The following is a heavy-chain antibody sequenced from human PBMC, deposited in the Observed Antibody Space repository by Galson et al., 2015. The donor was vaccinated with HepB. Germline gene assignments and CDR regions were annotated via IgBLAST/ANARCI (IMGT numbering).Heavy chain of an antibody. CDR1: GFTFSSYA. CDR2: ISGSGDNT. Sequence: SLRLSCAASGFTFSSYAMTWARQVPGKGLEWVSVISGSGDNTDYADSVKGRFTISRDNFKNTVYLQMNSLRAEDTAVYYCAKDRLCSSVTCRDVFDVWGQGTMVTVSS. CDR3: AKDRLCSSVTCRDVFDV. V-gene: IGHV3-23*01. D-gene: IGHD2-2*01. J-gene: IGHJ3*01.